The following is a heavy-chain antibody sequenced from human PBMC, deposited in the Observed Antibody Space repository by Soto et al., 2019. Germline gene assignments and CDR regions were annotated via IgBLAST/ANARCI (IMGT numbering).Heavy chain of an antibody. Sequence: QVQLVQSGAEVKKPGSSVKVSCKASGGTFSSYAISWVRQAPGQGLEWMGGIIPIFGTANYAQKFQGRVTITADESTSTAYMELSILRSEDTAVYYCTRGRFLEWLSSAYYFDYWGQGTLVTVSS. CDR1: GGTFSSYA. V-gene: IGHV1-69*01. D-gene: IGHD3-3*01. CDR3: TRGRFLEWLSSAYYFDY. J-gene: IGHJ4*02. CDR2: IIPIFGTA.